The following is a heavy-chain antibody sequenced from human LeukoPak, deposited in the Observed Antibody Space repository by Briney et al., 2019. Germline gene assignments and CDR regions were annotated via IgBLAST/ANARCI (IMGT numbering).Heavy chain of an antibody. V-gene: IGHV1-2*06. CDR3: ARGTMVRGVPRDY. Sequence: KPGASVTVSCTASGYTFTGYYMHWVRQAPGQGLEWMGRINPNSGGTNYAQKFQGRVTMTRDTSISTAYMELSRLRSDDTAVYYCARGTMVRGVPRDYWGQGTLVTVSS. CDR1: GYTFTGYY. J-gene: IGHJ4*02. D-gene: IGHD3-10*01. CDR2: INPNSGGT.